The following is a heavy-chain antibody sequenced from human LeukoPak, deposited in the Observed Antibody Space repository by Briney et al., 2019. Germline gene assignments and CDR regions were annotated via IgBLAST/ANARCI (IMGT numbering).Heavy chain of an antibody. J-gene: IGHJ4*02. D-gene: IGHD4-23*01. Sequence: PGGSLRLSCVGSGFTVSSNYMSWVRQAPGKGLEWVSGIYSGGSTFYSDSVQGRFTISRDNSKNTLYLQMNSLRDEDTAVYYCARDYGGHGEYFDYWGQGTLVTVSS. CDR2: IYSGGST. V-gene: IGHV3-66*01. CDR3: ARDYGGHGEYFDY. CDR1: GFTVSSNY.